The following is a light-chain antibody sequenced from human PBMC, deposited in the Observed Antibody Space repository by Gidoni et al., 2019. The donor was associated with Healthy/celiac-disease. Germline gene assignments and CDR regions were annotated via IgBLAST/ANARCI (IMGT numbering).Light chain of an antibody. CDR3: QVWDSSSDLVV. CDR1: NIGSKS. V-gene: IGLV3-21*04. Sequence: SYVLTQPPSVSVAPGKTARITCGGNNIGSKSVHWYQQQPGQAPVLVIYYDSDRPSGIPARFSGSNSGNTATLTISRVEAGDEADYYCQVWDSSSDLVVFGGGTKLTVL. CDR2: YDS. J-gene: IGLJ2*01.